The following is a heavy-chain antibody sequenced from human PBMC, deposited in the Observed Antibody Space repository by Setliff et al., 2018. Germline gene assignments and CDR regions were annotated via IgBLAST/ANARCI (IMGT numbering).Heavy chain of an antibody. CDR3: ARDSRVYGDYYHMDV. D-gene: IGHD4-17*01. V-gene: IGHV4-61*01. CDR2: IFYSGST. Sequence: KASETLSLTCTVSGGSVSISSYYWSWIRQPPGKGLEWIGYIFYSGSTKYNPSLKSRVTISVDTSKNQFSLKLTSVTAADTAVYYCARDSRVYGDYYHMDVWGKGTTVTVSS. J-gene: IGHJ6*03. CDR1: GGSVSISSYY.